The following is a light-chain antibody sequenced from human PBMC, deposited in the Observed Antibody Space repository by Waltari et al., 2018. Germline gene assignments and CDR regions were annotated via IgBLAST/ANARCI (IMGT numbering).Light chain of an antibody. CDR2: DNA. CDR3: ATWDTSLSGGV. Sequence: QSMLTQPPSVSAAPGQEVTISCSGSTSNIGNNYVSWYQQVPGTAPKLLIYDNAQRPSGFPDRFSGSKSGTSATLDITGLQTGDEADYYCATWDTSLSGGVFGGGTKLTVL. J-gene: IGLJ2*01. V-gene: IGLV1-51*01. CDR1: TSNIGNNY.